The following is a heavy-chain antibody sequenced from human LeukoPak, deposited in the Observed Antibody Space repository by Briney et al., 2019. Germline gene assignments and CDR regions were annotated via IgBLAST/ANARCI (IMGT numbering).Heavy chain of an antibody. CDR3: GRDPRLGIRGYTYGYFDY. CDR1: GGTFSSYA. J-gene: IGHJ4*02. Sequence: ASVKVSCKASGGTFSSYAISWVRQAPGQGPEWMGWINTNTGNPTYAQGFTGRYVFSLDTSVSTAYLQISGLKADDTAVYYCGRDPRLGIRGYTYGYFDYWGQGTLVIVSS. D-gene: IGHD5-18*01. CDR2: INTNTGNP. V-gene: IGHV7-4-1*02.